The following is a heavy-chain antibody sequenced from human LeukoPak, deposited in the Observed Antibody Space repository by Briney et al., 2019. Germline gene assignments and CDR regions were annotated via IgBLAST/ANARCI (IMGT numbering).Heavy chain of an antibody. V-gene: IGHV4-34*01. CDR2: INHSGST. CDR1: GGSFSGYY. CDR3: ARAKRYYDFWSGYPNWFDP. D-gene: IGHD3-3*01. J-gene: IGHJ5*02. Sequence: SETLSLTCAVYGGSFSGYYWSWIRQPPGKGLEWIGEINHSGSTNYNPSLKSRVTISVDTSMNQFSLKLSSVTAADTAVYYCARAKRYYDFWSGYPNWFDPWGQGTLVTVSS.